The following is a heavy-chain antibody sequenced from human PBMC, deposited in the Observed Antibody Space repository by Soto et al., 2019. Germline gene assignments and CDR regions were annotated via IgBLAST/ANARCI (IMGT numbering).Heavy chain of an antibody. Sequence: PSGTLSLTCTVSGGSISSYYWSWIRQPPGKGLEWIGYIYYSGSTNYNPSLKSRVTISVDTSKNQFSLKLSSVTAADTAVYYCASGVLDCSSTSCYYAKFDYWGQGTLVTVSS. CDR2: IYYSGST. CDR3: ASGVLDCSSTSCYYAKFDY. CDR1: GGSISSYY. J-gene: IGHJ4*02. V-gene: IGHV4-59*01. D-gene: IGHD2-2*01.